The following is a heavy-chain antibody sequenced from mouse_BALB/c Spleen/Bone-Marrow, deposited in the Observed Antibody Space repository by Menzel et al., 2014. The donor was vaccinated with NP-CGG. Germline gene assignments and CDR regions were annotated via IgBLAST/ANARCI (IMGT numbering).Heavy chain of an antibody. J-gene: IGHJ2*01. CDR2: ISSGSSTI. D-gene: IGHD1-1*01. CDR3: ARSGSSSGYFDY. V-gene: IGHV5-17*02. Sequence: EVNVVDSGGGLVQPGGSRKLSCAASGFTFSSFAMHWVRQAPEKGLEWVAYISSGSSTIYYADTVMGRFTISRDNPKNTLFLQMTSLRSEDTAMYYYARSGSSSGYFDYWGQGTTLTVSS. CDR1: GFTFSSFA.